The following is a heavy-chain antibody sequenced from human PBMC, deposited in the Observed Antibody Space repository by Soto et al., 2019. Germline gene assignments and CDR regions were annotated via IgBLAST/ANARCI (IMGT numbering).Heavy chain of an antibody. CDR3: AKRLWRLPKYAGGYFDY. J-gene: IGHJ4*02. D-gene: IGHD3-3*01. CDR1: GFTFSSYA. Sequence: EVQLLESGGGLVQPGGSLRLSCAASGFTFSSYAMSWVRQAPGKGLEWVSAISGSGGSTYYADSVKGRFTISRDNSKNTLYLQMNSLRAEDTAVYYCAKRLWRLPKYAGGYFDYWGQGTLVTVSS. V-gene: IGHV3-23*01. CDR2: ISGSGGST.